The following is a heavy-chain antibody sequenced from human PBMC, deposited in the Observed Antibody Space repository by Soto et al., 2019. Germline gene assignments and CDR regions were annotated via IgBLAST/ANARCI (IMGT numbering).Heavy chain of an antibody. CDR3: AKGRRGIVGATFDY. J-gene: IGHJ4*02. Sequence: EVQLLESGGGLEQPGGSLRLSCAASGFTFSGYAMSWVRQAPGKGLEWVSSISGSGGSTYYADSVKGRFTISRDNSKNTLYLQMNGLRAEDTAVYYCAKGRRGIVGATFDYWGQGTLVNVSS. V-gene: IGHV3-23*01. CDR2: ISGSGGST. CDR1: GFTFSGYA. D-gene: IGHD1-26*01.